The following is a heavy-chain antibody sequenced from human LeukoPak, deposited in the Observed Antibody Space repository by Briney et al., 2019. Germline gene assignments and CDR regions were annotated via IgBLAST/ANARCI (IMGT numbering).Heavy chain of an antibody. CDR2: ISSSGSTI. Sequence: GGSLRLSCAASGFTFSDYYMSWIRQAPGKGLEWVSYISSSGSTIYYADSVKGRFTISRDNGKNSLYMQMNSLRAEDTAVYYCARMMYYYDSSGYWGYYFDYWGQGTLVTVSS. CDR1: GFTFSDYY. CDR3: ARMMYYYDSSGYWGYYFDY. J-gene: IGHJ4*02. D-gene: IGHD3-22*01. V-gene: IGHV3-11*04.